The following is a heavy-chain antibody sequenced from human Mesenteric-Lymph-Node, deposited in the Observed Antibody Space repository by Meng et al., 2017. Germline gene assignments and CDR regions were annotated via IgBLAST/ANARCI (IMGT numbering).Heavy chain of an antibody. CDR3: ARDRSVTTGAYFDY. D-gene: IGHD4-17*01. J-gene: IGHJ4*02. CDR2: ISYSGST. CDR1: GGSVSSGSYY. V-gene: IGHV4-61*01. Sequence: GSLRLSCTVSGGSVSSGSYYWSWIRQPPGKGLEWVGFISYSGSTNYNPSLKSRVTISVDTSKNQFSLNLSSVTAADTAVYYCARDRSVTTGAYFDYWGQGTLVTVSS.